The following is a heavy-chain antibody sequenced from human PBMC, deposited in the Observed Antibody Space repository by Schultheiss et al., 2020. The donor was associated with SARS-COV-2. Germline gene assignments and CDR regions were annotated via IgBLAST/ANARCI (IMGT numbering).Heavy chain of an antibody. CDR1: GFTFSSYA. CDR3: ARGGYCSSTSCLPWLYYYYYYYMDV. J-gene: IGHJ6*03. Sequence: GESLKISCAASGFTFSSYAMSWVRQAPGKGLVWVSYISSSSSTIYYADSVKGRFTISRDNAKNSLYLQMNSLRAEDTAVYYCARGGYCSSTSCLPWLYYYYYYYMDVWGKGTTVTVSS. D-gene: IGHD2-2*01. CDR2: ISSSSSTI. V-gene: IGHV3-48*04.